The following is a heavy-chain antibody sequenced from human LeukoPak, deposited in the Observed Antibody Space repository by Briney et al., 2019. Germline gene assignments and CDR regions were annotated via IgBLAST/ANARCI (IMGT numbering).Heavy chain of an antibody. V-gene: IGHV1-46*01. D-gene: IGHD2-21*02. J-gene: IGHJ4*02. CDR1: GYTFTSYY. CDR3: ASNSPAYCGGDCYSTLDY. CDR2: INPSGGST. Sequence: ASVKVSCKASGYTFTSYYMHWVRQAPGQGLEWMGIINPSGGSTSYAQKFQGRVTMTRDMSTSTVYMELSSLRSEDTAVYYCASNSPAYCGGDCYSTLDYWAREPWSPSPQ.